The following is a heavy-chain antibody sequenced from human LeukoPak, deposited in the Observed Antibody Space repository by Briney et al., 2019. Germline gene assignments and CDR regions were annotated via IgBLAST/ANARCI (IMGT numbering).Heavy chain of an antibody. J-gene: IGHJ3*02. V-gene: IGHV1-24*01. CDR2: FDPEDGET. D-gene: IGHD2-15*01. Sequence: GASVKVSCKVSGYTLTELSTHWVRQAPGKGLEWMGGFDPEDGETIYAQKFQGRVTMTEDTSTDTAYMELTSLRSEDTAVYYCATAIVVVVASTAAFDIWGQGTMVTVSS. CDR1: GYTLTELS. CDR3: ATAIVVVVASTAAFDI.